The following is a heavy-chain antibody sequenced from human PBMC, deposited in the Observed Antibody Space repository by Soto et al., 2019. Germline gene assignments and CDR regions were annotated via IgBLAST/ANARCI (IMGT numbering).Heavy chain of an antibody. J-gene: IGHJ5*02. D-gene: IGHD2-15*01. CDR2: IYHSGST. CDR3: ARVNQGGVVVAANYGWFDP. V-gene: IGHV4-30-2*01. Sequence: PSETLSLTCAVSGGSISSGGYSWSWIRQPPGKGLEWIGYIYHSGSTYYNPSLKSRVTISVDRSKNQFSLKLSSVTAADTAVYYCARVNQGGVVVAANYGWFDPWGQGTLVTVSS. CDR1: GGSISSGGYS.